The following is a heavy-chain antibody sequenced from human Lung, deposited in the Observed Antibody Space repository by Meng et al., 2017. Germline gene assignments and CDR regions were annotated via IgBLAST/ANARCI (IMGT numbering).Heavy chain of an antibody. CDR3: ARGPTTMAHDFDY. CDR1: GGSFSDYY. D-gene: IGHD4-11*01. V-gene: IGHV4-34*01. CDR2: INHSGST. Sequence: QVQLQQWGAGLLKPSEPLSLTCVVSGGSFSDYYWSWIRQPPGKRLEGIGEINHSGSTNYNPSLESRATISVDTSQNNLSLKLSSVTAADSAVYYCARGPTTMAHDFDYWGQGTLVTVSS. J-gene: IGHJ4*02.